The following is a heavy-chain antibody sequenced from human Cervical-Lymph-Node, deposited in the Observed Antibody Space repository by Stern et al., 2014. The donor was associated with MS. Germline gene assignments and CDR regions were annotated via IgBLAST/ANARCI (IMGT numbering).Heavy chain of an antibody. CDR3: ASAGGWYEPDY. CDR2: IGAGGDT. V-gene: IGHV1-3*01. Sequence: VQLVESGAEVKKPGASVKVSCKTSGDSFTTYAMHWVRQAPGQRLEWLGWIGAGGDTKYSQKLQDRVTITRDTSASTAYMEVSSLKSEDTAIYYCASAGGWYEPDYWGQGTLVTVSS. CDR1: GDSFTTYA. J-gene: IGHJ4*02. D-gene: IGHD6-19*01.